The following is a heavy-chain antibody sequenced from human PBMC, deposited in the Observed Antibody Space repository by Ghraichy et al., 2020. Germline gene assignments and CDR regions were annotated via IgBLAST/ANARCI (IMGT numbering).Heavy chain of an antibody. V-gene: IGHV4-34*01. D-gene: IGHD6-19*01. CDR2: INHSGST. J-gene: IGHJ4*02. CDR3: ATQRPQWLPARYFDY. Sequence: SETLSLTCAVYGGSFSGYYWSWIRQPPGKGLEWIGEINHSGSTNYNPSLKSRVTISVDTSKNQFSLKLSSVTAADTAVYYCATQRPQWLPARYFDYWGQGTLVTVSS. CDR1: GGSFSGYY.